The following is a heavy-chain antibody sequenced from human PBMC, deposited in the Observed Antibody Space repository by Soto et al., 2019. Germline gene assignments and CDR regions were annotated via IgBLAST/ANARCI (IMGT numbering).Heavy chain of an antibody. CDR1: GGSFSGYY. V-gene: IGHV4-34*01. CDR2: INHSGST. Sequence: SETLSLTCAVYGGSFSGYYWSWIRQPPGKGLEWIGEINHSGSTNYNPSLKSRVTISVDTSKNQFSLRLSSVTAADTAVYYCARGRSRYSSGWYIYWGQGTLVTVSS. CDR3: ARGRSRYSSGWYIY. J-gene: IGHJ4*02. D-gene: IGHD6-19*01.